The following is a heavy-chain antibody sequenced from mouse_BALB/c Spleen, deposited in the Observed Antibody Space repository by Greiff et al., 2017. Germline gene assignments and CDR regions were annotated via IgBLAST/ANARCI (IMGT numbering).Heavy chain of an antibody. D-gene: IGHD2-4*01. CDR1: GYAFTNYL. CDR2: INPGSGGT. Sequence: VQLQQSGAELVKPGASVKLSCKASGYAFTNYLIEWVKQRPGQGLEWIGVINPGSGGTNYNEKFKGKATLTADKSSSTAYMQLSSLTSDDSAVYFCARSDYDRGYWGQGTTLTVSS. J-gene: IGHJ2*01. V-gene: IGHV1-54*01. CDR3: ARSDYDRGY.